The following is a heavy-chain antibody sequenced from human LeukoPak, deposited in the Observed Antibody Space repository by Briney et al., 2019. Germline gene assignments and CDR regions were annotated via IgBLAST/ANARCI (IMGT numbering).Heavy chain of an antibody. V-gene: IGHV3-11*01. J-gene: IGHJ4*02. Sequence: PGGPLRLSCAASGFTFSDYYMSWIRQAPGKGLEWVSYISSSGSTIYYADSVKGRFTISRDNAKNSLYLQMNSLRAEDTAVYYCARGAIRYDSSGYPDYWGQGTLVTVSS. CDR2: ISSSGSTI. CDR3: ARGAIRYDSSGYPDY. D-gene: IGHD3-22*01. CDR1: GFTFSDYY.